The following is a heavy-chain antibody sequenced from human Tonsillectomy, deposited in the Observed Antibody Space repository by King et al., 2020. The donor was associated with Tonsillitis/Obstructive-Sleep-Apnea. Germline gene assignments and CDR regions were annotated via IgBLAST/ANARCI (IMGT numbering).Heavy chain of an antibody. CDR2: ISSSGSTI. CDR1: GVTFSSYE. J-gene: IGHJ2*01. Sequence: RHRCAAGGVTFSSYEMNWVRQAPGKGLEWVSYISSSGSTIYYADSVKGRFTISRDNAKNSLYLQMNSLRAEDTAVYYCVRDSLGWSFDLWGRGTLVSVSS. D-gene: IGHD5-12*01. V-gene: IGHV3-48*03. CDR3: VRDSLGWSFDL.